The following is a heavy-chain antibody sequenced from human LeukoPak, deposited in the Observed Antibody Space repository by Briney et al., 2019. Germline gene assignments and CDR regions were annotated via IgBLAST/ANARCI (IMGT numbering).Heavy chain of an antibody. V-gene: IGHV6-1*01. CDR3: ARTISGYFDY. CDR2: TYSRSQWYN. J-gene: IGHJ4*02. Sequence: SQTLSLTSAISGDSVSTNSAAWNWHRQSPSRGLEWLGRTYSRSQWYNDYAVSVKSRIIINPDTSRNQFSLQLNSVTPEDTAVYYCARTISGYFDYWGQGTLVTVSS. D-gene: IGHD5-24*01. CDR1: GDSVSTNSAA.